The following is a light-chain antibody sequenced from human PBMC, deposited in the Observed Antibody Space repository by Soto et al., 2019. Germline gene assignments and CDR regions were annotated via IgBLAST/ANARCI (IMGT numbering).Light chain of an antibody. CDR3: KQYYSYPLT. CDR1: QTISNW. J-gene: IGKJ4*01. Sequence: IQMTQSPSTLSASVGDRVTITCRASQTISNWLAWYQQKPGKAPKLLIYDASSLQSGVPSRFSGSGSGTDFTLTIRCLQSEDFATYYCKQYYSYPLTFGGGTKVDIK. V-gene: IGKV1-5*01. CDR2: DAS.